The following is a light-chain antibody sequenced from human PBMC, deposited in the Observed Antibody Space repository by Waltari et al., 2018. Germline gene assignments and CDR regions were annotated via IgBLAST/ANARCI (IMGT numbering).Light chain of an antibody. Sequence: DIQMTQSPSSLSASVGDRVTITCRESHTISSFLSWFQQKPGKAPKLLIYAASSLQTGVPSRFSGSGSGTDFTLTISSLQPEDFAIYYCQQSYRTPLTFGGGTKVEIK. V-gene: IGKV1-39*01. J-gene: IGKJ4*01. CDR3: QQSYRTPLT. CDR1: HTISSF. CDR2: AAS.